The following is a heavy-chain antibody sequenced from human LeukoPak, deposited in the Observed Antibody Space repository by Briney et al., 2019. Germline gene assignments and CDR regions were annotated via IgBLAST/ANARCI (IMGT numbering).Heavy chain of an antibody. Sequence: GGSLRLSCAASGFTFSSYSMNWVRQAPGKGLEWVSSISSSSSYIYYADSVKGRFTISRDNSKNTLYLQMNSLRPEDTAVYYCVRVGRGIAAAGFGAFDIWGLGTMVTVSS. J-gene: IGHJ3*02. CDR1: GFTFSSYS. CDR2: ISSSSSYI. V-gene: IGHV3-21*04. D-gene: IGHD6-13*01. CDR3: VRVGRGIAAAGFGAFDI.